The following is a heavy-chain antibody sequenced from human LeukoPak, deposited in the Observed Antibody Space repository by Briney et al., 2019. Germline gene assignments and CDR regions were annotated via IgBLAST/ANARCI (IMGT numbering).Heavy chain of an antibody. Sequence: SETLSLTCAVYGGSFSGYYWSWIRQPPGKGLEWIGEINHSGSTNYNASLKSQVSISIDTSKNQFSLKLTSVTAADTAVYYCARQTGSGLFILPGGQGTLVTVSS. CDR2: INHSGST. CDR3: ARQTGSGLFILP. CDR1: GGSFSGYY. D-gene: IGHD3/OR15-3a*01. J-gene: IGHJ4*02. V-gene: IGHV4-34*01.